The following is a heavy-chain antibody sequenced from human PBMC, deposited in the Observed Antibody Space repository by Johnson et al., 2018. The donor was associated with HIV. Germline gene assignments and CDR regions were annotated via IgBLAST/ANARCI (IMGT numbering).Heavy chain of an antibody. J-gene: IGHJ3*02. V-gene: IGHV3-66*01. CDR3: VRACRDGYTCDAFDS. D-gene: IGHD5-24*01. CDR1: GFTFSDHY. Sequence: VQLVESGGGLVKPGGSLRLSCAASGFTFSDHYMSWIRQAPGKGLEWVSVIYSGGSTYYADSVKGRFTISRDNSKNTLYLQMNRLRAEDTAVYYCVRACRDGYTCDAFDSWGQGTMVTVSS. CDR2: IYSGGST.